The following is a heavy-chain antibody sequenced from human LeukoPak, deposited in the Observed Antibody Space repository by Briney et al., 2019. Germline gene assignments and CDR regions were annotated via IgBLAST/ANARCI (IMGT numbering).Heavy chain of an antibody. Sequence: SQTLSLTCTVSGGSISSYYWSWLRQPPGKGLEWIGRIYTSGSTNYNPSLKSRVTMSVDTSKNQFSLKLSSVTAADTAVYYCARLNSTSGAFDPWGQGTLVTVSS. CDR3: ARLNSTSGAFDP. CDR1: GGSISSYY. CDR2: IYTSGST. D-gene: IGHD2-2*01. J-gene: IGHJ5*02. V-gene: IGHV4-4*07.